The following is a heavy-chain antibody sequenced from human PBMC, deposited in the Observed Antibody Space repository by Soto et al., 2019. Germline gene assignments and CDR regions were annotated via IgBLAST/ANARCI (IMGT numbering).Heavy chain of an antibody. CDR2: IYHSGST. D-gene: IGHD5-18*01. J-gene: IGHJ4*02. CDR1: GYSISSGYY. CDR3: TRRQWIQLWLQGYYFDY. Sequence: PSETLSLTCAVSGYSISSGYYWGWIRQPPGKGLEWIGSIYHSGSTYYNPSLKSRVTISVDTSKNQFSLKLSSVTAADTAVYYCTRRQWIQLWLQGYYFDYWGQGTLVTVSS. V-gene: IGHV4-38-2*01.